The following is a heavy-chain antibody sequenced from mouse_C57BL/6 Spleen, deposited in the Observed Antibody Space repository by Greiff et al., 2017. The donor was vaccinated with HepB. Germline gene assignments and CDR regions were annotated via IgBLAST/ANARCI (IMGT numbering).Heavy chain of an antibody. V-gene: IGHV1-61*01. D-gene: IGHD1-1*01. J-gene: IGHJ2*01. CDR3: ARRGYGSSYDYFDY. CDR1: GYTFTSYW. CDR2: IYPSDSET. Sequence: QVQLQQSGAELVRPGSSVKLSCKASGYTFTSYWMDWVKQRPGQGLEWIGNIYPSDSETHYNQKFKDKATLTVDKSSSTAYMQLSSLTSEDSAVYYCARRGYGSSYDYFDYWGQGTTLTVSS.